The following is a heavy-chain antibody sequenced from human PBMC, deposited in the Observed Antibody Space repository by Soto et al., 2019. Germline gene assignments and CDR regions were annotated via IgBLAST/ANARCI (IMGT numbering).Heavy chain of an antibody. CDR1: GFTFSNAW. CDR2: IKSKTDGGTT. V-gene: IGHV3-15*01. CDR3: TTAYYDYVWGSYRYMDY. J-gene: IGHJ4*02. Sequence: GGSLRLSCAASGFTFSNAWMSWVRQAPGKGLEWVGRIKSKTDGGTTDYAAPVKGRFTISRDDSKNTLYLQMNSLKTEDTAVYYCTTAYYDYVWGSYRYMDYWGQGTLVTVPS. D-gene: IGHD3-16*02.